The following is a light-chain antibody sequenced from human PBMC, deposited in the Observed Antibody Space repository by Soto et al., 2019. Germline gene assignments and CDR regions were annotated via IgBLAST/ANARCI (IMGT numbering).Light chain of an antibody. Sequence: DIQMTQSPSTLSASVGDRVTITCRASQSITNWLAWYQQKPGKAPKLLIYDASSLKSGVPSRFSGSGSGTELTLTISSLQPDDFATYYCQLYNRYSRTFGPGTKVDIK. CDR2: DAS. V-gene: IGKV1-5*01. CDR1: QSITNW. J-gene: IGKJ3*01. CDR3: QLYNRYSRT.